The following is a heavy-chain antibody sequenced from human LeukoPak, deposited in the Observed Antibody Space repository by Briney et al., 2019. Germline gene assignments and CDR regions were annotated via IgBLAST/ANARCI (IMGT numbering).Heavy chain of an antibody. CDR3: ARGRGGYFDY. V-gene: IGHV3-13*01. CDR2: IGTAGDT. CDR1: GFTFSSYD. D-gene: IGHD3-10*01. Sequence: AGGSLRFSCAASGFTFSSYDMHWVRQGTGKGLEWVSVIGTAGDTYYPGSVKGRFTISRENAKNSLYLQMNSLRARDTAVYYCARGRGGYFDYWGQGTLVTVSS. J-gene: IGHJ4*02.